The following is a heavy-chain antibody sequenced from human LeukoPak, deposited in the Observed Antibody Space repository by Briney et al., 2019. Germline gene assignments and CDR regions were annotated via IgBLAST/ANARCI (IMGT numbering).Heavy chain of an antibody. D-gene: IGHD3-22*01. CDR1: GGTFSSYA. Sequence: ASVKVSCKASGGTFSSYAISWVRQAPGQGLEWMGGIIPIFGTANYAQKFQGRVTITRDTSASTAYMELSSLRSEDTAVYYCARGYNYYDSSDYYSYWGQGTLVTVSS. CDR3: ARGYNYYDSSDYYSY. V-gene: IGHV1-69*05. J-gene: IGHJ4*02. CDR2: IIPIFGTA.